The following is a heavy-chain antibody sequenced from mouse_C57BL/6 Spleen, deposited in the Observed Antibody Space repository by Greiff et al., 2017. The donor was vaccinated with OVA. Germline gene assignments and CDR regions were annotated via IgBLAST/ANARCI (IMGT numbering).Heavy chain of an antibody. Sequence: VQLQQSGPELVKPGASVKISCKASGYSFTSYYIHWVKQRPGQGLEWIGWIYPGSGNTKYNEKFKGKATLTADTSSSTAYMQLSSLTSEDSAVYYCARGPGYLAMDYWGQGTSVTVSS. V-gene: IGHV1-66*01. CDR1: GYSFTSYY. J-gene: IGHJ4*01. CDR2: IYPGSGNT. CDR3: ARGPGYLAMDY.